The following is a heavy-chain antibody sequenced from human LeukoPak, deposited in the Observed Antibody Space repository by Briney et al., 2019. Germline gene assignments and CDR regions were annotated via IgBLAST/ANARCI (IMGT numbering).Heavy chain of an antibody. J-gene: IGHJ4*02. CDR2: IKGDGSST. Sequence: HSGGSLRLSCAASGFTFSSYWMPWVRHTPGKGLVWVSRIKGDGSSTSYADSVKGRFTISRDNAKNTLYLQMNSLRAEDTAVYYCARDGYSFGHDFDYWGQGTLVTVSS. CDR1: GFTFSSYW. CDR3: ARDGYSFGHDFDY. D-gene: IGHD5-18*01. V-gene: IGHV3-74*01.